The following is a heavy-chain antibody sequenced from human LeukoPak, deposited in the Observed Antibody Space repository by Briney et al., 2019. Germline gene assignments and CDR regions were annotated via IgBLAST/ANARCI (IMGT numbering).Heavy chain of an antibody. J-gene: IGHJ6*03. Sequence: PGGSLRLSCAASGFTFSSYEMNWVRQAPGKGLEWFSYISSSGSTIYYADSVKGRFTISRDNAKNSLYLQMNSLRAEDTAVYYCARGGGSGGSNYYYYYYYMDVWGKGTTVTISS. CDR1: GFTFSSYE. V-gene: IGHV3-48*03. CDR3: ARGGGSGGSNYYYYYYYMDV. CDR2: ISSSGSTI. D-gene: IGHD2-15*01.